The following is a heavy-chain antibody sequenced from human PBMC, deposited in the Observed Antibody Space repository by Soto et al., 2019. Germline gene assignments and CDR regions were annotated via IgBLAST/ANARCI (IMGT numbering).Heavy chain of an antibody. CDR2: ISGSGGST. D-gene: IGHD3-22*01. CDR3: VKDRHFDSSGYYYY. CDR1: GFTFSSSS. Sequence: GGFLSLSRAASGFTFSSSSMRWGPHAPGKGLEWVSAISGSGGSTYYADSVKGRFTISRDNSKNTLYLQMNSLRAEDTAVYYCVKDRHFDSSGYYYYWGQGTLVTVSS. V-gene: IGHV3-23*01. J-gene: IGHJ4*02.